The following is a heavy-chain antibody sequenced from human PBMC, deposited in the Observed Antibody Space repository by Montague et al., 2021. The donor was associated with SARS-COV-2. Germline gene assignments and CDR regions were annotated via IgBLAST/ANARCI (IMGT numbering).Heavy chain of an antibody. CDR1: GFSLKTSGEG. CDR3: AHPRAYCSDTTGYRIGNFDL. Sequence: PALVKPTQTLTLTCTFSGFSLKTSGEGVGWIRQSPGKAPEWLALIYWSDDKNYSPSLKSRLTISKDTSKNQVVLSMTNMGPVDTATYYCAHPRAYCSDTTGYRIGNFDLWGRGTLVTVSS. D-gene: IGHD2-2*01. V-gene: IGHV2-5*01. CDR2: IYWSDDK. J-gene: IGHJ2*01.